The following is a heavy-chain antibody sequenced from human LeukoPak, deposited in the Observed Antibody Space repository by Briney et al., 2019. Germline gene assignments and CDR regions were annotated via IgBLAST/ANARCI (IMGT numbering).Heavy chain of an antibody. V-gene: IGHV1-2*02. D-gene: IGHD3-10*01. CDR2: INLNSGGT. CDR1: GYTFTDYY. CDR3: AKKSLPPYYTSGSPNPAGY. J-gene: IGHJ4*02. Sequence: RASVKVSCKASGYTFTDYYMHWVRQAPGQGLEWMGWINLNSGGTNFAQRFQGRVTMTRDTSTSTVYMELSSLTSEDTAVYYCAKKSLPPYYTSGSPNPAGYWGQGTLVTVSS.